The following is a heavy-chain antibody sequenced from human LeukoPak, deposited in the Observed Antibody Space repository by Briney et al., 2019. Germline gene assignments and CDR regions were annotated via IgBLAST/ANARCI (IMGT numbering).Heavy chain of an antibody. V-gene: IGHV1-69*06. Sequence: SVKVSCKASGGTFSSYAISWVRQAPGQGLEWMGGIIPIFGTANYAQKFQGRVTITADKSTSTAYMELSSLRSEDTAVYYCAAGDYYDSSGYYQDAFDIWGQGTMVTVSS. D-gene: IGHD3-22*01. J-gene: IGHJ3*02. CDR2: IIPIFGTA. CDR1: GGTFSSYA. CDR3: AAGDYYDSSGYYQDAFDI.